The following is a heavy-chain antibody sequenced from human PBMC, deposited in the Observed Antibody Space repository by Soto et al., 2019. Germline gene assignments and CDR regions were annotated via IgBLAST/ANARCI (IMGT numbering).Heavy chain of an antibody. V-gene: IGHV3-21*01. CDR3: ASVEVGYCSGGSCSSGFDY. CDR2: ISSSSSYI. CDR1: GFTFSSYS. J-gene: IGHJ4*02. D-gene: IGHD2-15*01. Sequence: GSLRLSCAASGFTFSSYSMNWVRQAPGKGLEWVSSISSSSSYIYYADSVKGRFTISRDNAKNSLYLQMNSLRAEDTAVYYCASVEVGYCSGGSCSSGFDYWGQGTLVTVSS.